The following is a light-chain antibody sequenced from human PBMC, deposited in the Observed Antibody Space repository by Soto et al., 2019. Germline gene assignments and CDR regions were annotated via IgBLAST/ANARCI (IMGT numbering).Light chain of an antibody. V-gene: IGLV2-11*01. Sequence: QSVLTQPRSVSGSPGQSVTISCTGTSSDVGGYNYVSWYQQHPGKAPKFMIYDVSTRPSGVPERFSGSKSGNTASLTISGLQAEDEADYFCCSYAGSHTYVFGTGTKLTVL. CDR1: SSDVGGYNY. CDR3: CSYAGSHTYV. J-gene: IGLJ1*01. CDR2: DVS.